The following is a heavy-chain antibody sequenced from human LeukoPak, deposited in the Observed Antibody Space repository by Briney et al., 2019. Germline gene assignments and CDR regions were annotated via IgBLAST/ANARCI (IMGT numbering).Heavy chain of an antibody. D-gene: IGHD3-22*01. J-gene: IGHJ4*02. Sequence: GGSLRLSCAASGFTFSSYAMSWVRQAPGKGLEWVSAISDSGGSTYYADSVKGRFTISRDNSKNTLYLQMNSLRAEDTAVYYCAKDLYTYYYDSSGYYWDYWGQGTLVTVSS. CDR1: GFTFSSYA. CDR2: ISDSGGST. V-gene: IGHV3-23*01. CDR3: AKDLYTYYYDSSGYYWDY.